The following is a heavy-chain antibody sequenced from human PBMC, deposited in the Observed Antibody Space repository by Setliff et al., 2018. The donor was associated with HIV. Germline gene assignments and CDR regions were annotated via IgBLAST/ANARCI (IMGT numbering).Heavy chain of an antibody. CDR3: AKTIAAAATLPFDF. Sequence: ASVKVSCKASGYTFTGYYMHWVRQAPGQGLEWMGRINPNSGGTNYAQKFQGRVTMTRDTSISTAYMELSSLRSEDTAVYYCAKTIAAAATLPFDFWGQGTLVTVSS. CDR1: GYTFTGYY. D-gene: IGHD6-13*01. J-gene: IGHJ4*02. CDR2: INPNSGGT. V-gene: IGHV1-2*06.